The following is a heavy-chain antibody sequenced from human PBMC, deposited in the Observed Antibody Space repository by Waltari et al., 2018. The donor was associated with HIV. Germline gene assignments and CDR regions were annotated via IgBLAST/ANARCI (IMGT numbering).Heavy chain of an antibody. CDR3: ARDPRSSGYYGMDV. D-gene: IGHD1-26*01. V-gene: IGHV3-53*01. J-gene: IGHJ6*02. CDR1: GFTISDNY. Sequence: EVQLVESGGGSIEPGGSLRLSCAASGFTISDNYMSWVRQAPGKGLEWVSVIYSGGSTYYADSVKGRFTISRDNSKNTLSLHMNSLRAEDTAVYYCARDPRSSGYYGMDVWGQGATVTVSS. CDR2: IYSGGST.